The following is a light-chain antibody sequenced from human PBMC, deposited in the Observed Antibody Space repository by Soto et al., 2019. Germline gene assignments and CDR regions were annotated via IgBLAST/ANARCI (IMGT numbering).Light chain of an antibody. CDR1: QSISSY. CDR3: QQSYSTHPGAPHVT. CDR2: AAS. V-gene: IGKV1-39*01. Sequence: DIQMTQSPSSLSASVGDRVTITCRASQSISSYLNWYQQKPGKAPKLLIYAASSLQSGVPSRFSGSGSGTDFTLTISSLQPEDFATYYCQQSYSTHPGAPHVTFGQGTKLEIK. J-gene: IGKJ2*01.